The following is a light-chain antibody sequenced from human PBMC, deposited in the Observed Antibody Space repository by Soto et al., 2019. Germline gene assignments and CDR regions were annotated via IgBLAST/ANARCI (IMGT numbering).Light chain of an antibody. Sequence: DVVMTQSPLSLPVTLGQPASISCRSSQSLIHSDGNTYLNWFQQRPGQSPRRLIYEVSDGDSGVPDRFSGSGSGTDFTLKISRVEAEDVGVYYCMQGTHWPWTFGQGTEVEIK. CDR2: EVS. CDR1: QSLIHSDGNTY. V-gene: IGKV2-30*02. J-gene: IGKJ1*01. CDR3: MQGTHWPWT.